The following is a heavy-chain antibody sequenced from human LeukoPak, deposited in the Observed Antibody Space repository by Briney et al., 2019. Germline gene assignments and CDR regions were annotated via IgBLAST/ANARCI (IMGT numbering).Heavy chain of an antibody. D-gene: IGHD5-24*01. V-gene: IGHV3-7*01. CDR1: GFIFSHHW. J-gene: IGHJ4*02. Sequence: GGSLRLSCATSGFIFSHHWMSWVRQAPGKGLEWVANINLDGGKKYHVDSVTGRFTISRDNAQNSLYLQMNSLRVEDTAVYYCARDEMGGHFENWGQGTLVTVSS. CDR3: ARDEMGGHFEN. CDR2: INLDGGKK.